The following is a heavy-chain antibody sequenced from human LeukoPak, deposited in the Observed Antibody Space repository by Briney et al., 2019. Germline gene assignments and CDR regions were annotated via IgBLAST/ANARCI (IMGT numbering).Heavy chain of an antibody. Sequence: PSETLSLTCTVSGGSISSYYWSWIRQPPGKGLEWIGYIYYSGSTNYNPSLKSRVTISVDTSKNQFSLKLSSVTAADPAVYYCARDLTWGAFDIWGQGTMVTVSS. D-gene: IGHD7-27*01. V-gene: IGHV4-59*01. CDR3: ARDLTWGAFDI. J-gene: IGHJ3*02. CDR1: GGSISSYY. CDR2: IYYSGST.